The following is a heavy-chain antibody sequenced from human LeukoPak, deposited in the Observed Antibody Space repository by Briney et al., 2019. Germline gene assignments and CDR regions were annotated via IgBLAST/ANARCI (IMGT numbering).Heavy chain of an antibody. CDR3: ARRKGGGFPFDC. CDR2: FYPGDSDT. Sequence: RGESLKISCKGSGYNFTNYWIGWVRQMPGKGLEWMGIFYPGDSDTRYGPSFQGQVTISADKSISTAYLQWSRLKASDTAMYYCARRKGGGFPFDCWGQGTLVTVSS. V-gene: IGHV5-51*01. J-gene: IGHJ4*02. D-gene: IGHD2-15*01. CDR1: GYNFTNYW.